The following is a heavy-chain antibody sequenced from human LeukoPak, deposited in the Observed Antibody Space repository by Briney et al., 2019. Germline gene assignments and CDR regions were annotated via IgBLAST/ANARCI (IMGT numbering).Heavy chain of an antibody. Sequence: ASVKVSCKASGGTFSSYAISWVRQAPGQGLEWMGWISAYNGNTNYAQKLQGRVTMTTDTSTSTAYMELRSLRSDDTAVYYCAKARIQLWYPFDYWGQGTLVTVSS. CDR2: ISAYNGNT. D-gene: IGHD5-18*01. V-gene: IGHV1-18*01. CDR1: GGTFSSYA. J-gene: IGHJ4*02. CDR3: AKARIQLWYPFDY.